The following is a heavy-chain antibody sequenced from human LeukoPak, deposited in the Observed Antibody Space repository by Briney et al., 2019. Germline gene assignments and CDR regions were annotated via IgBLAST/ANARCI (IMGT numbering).Heavy chain of an antibody. CDR2: ISWNSGSI. V-gene: IGHV3-9*01. J-gene: IGHJ4*02. CDR1: GFIFNNYA. CDR3: AKDNRRHYTSGPNPDSLH. D-gene: IGHD6-19*01. Sequence: GRSLRLSCAGSGFIFNNYAMHWVRQPPGKGLEWVSGISWNSGSIDYADSVKGRFTISRDNAKNSLYLQMNSLRVEDTASYYCAKDNRRHYTSGPNPDSLHWGQGALVTVSS.